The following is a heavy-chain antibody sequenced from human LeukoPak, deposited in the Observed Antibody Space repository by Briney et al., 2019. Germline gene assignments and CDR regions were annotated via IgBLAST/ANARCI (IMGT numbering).Heavy chain of an antibody. J-gene: IGHJ4*02. CDR3: ARDTGIVGASHFDY. Sequence: SETLSLTCTVLGSPIRSYYWSWIRQPPGKGLEWIGYIYYSGSTNYNPSLKSRVTISVDTSKHQFSLKLSSETAADTAVYYCARDTGIVGASHFDYWGEGTLVTVSS. CDR2: IYYSGST. D-gene: IGHD1-26*01. V-gene: IGHV4-59*01. CDR1: GSPIRSYY.